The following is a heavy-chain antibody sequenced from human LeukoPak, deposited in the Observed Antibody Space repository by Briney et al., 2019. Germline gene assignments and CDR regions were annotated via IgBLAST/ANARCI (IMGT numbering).Heavy chain of an antibody. D-gene: IGHD3-10*01. Sequence: SETLSLTCSVSGASISSNTYYWDWIRQSPGKGLERIGSLYFSAGTFYNPSLKSRVAISADTSKNQFSLKLSSVTAADTAVYYCASTIWVGELFCFWGQGTVVTVSS. J-gene: IGHJ3*01. CDR3: ASTIWVGELFCF. CDR1: GASISSNTYY. V-gene: IGHV4-39*01. CDR2: LYFSAGT.